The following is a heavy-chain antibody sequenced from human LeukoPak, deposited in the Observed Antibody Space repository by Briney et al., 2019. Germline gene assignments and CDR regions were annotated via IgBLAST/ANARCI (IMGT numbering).Heavy chain of an antibody. D-gene: IGHD1-14*01. CDR3: AKETNRCFDS. CDR1: GGSISSSSYY. CDR2: IYYSGST. J-gene: IGHJ5*01. Sequence: SETLSLTCTVSGGSISSSSYYWGWIRQPPGKGLEWIGSIYYSGSTYYNPSLKSRVTISLDTSKKQFSLNLSSVTAADTAIYYCAKETNRCFDSWGQGLLVTVSS. V-gene: IGHV4-39*07.